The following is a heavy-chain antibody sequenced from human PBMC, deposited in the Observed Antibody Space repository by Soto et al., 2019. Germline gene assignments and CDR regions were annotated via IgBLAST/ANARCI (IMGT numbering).Heavy chain of an antibody. CDR2: ISYDGSNK. J-gene: IGHJ4*02. Sequence: CAASGFTFINYAMHWVRQAPGKGLEWVAVISYDGSNKYYADSVKGRFTISRDNSKNTMYLQMNSLSAEDTAVYHCARDQVKGTMTILWGQGTLVTVSS. CDR3: ARDQVKGTMTIL. CDR1: GFTFINYA. D-gene: IGHD4-17*01. V-gene: IGHV3-30-3*01.